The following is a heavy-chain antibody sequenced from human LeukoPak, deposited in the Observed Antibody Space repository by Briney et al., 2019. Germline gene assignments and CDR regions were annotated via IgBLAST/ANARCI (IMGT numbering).Heavy chain of an antibody. CDR3: ARDMPTVTTFDY. V-gene: IGHV1-69*05. Sequence: SVKVSCKASGGTFSSYAISWVRQAPGQGLEWMGRIIPIFGTTNYAQKFQGRVTITTDESTSTAYMELSSLRSEDTAAYYCARDMPTVTTFDYCGQGTLVTVSS. D-gene: IGHD4-11*01. J-gene: IGHJ4*02. CDR2: IIPIFGTT. CDR1: GGTFSSYA.